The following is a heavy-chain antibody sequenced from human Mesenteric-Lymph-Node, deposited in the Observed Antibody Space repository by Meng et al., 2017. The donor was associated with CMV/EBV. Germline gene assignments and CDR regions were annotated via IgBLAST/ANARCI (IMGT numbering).Heavy chain of an antibody. V-gene: IGHV3-9*01. J-gene: IGHJ3*02. CDR1: GFTFGDFA. Sequence: SLKISCAASGFTFGDFAMHWVRQVPGKGLEWVSGISSNTKSRVYADAVKGRFTISRDNASNTLFLQMDSLGAEDTAFYYCARDFLSANYDFWSGPPTFDIWGRGTMVTVSS. CDR3: ARDFLSANYDFWSGPPTFDI. D-gene: IGHD3-3*01. CDR2: ISSNTKSR.